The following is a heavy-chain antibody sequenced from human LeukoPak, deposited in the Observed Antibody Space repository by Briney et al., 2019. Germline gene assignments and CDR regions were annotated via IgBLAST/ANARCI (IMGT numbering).Heavy chain of an antibody. CDR1: GFTLSSYA. CDR2: ISGSGGST. Sequence: GGSLRLSCAAYGFTLSSYAMSWVRQAPGEGMGWVSAISGSGGSTYYADSVKGRFPISRDNSKNTLYLQMNSLRAEDTAVYYCAKHYCSSTSCHGDYWGQGTQVIVSS. D-gene: IGHD2-2*01. V-gene: IGHV3-23*01. CDR3: AKHYCSSTSCHGDY. J-gene: IGHJ4*02.